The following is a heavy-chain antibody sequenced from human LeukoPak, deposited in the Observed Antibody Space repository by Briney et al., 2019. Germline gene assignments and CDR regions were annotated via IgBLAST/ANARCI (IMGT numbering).Heavy chain of an antibody. J-gene: IGHJ4*02. D-gene: IGHD3-9*01. CDR1: GGTFSSYA. Sequence: SVKVSCKASGGTFSSYAISWVRQAPGQGLEWMGRIIPIFGIANYAQKFQGRVTITADKSTSTAYMELSSLRSEDTAVYYCARALTHHFDHWGQGTLVTVSS. CDR2: IIPIFGIA. CDR3: ARALTHHFDH. V-gene: IGHV1-69*04.